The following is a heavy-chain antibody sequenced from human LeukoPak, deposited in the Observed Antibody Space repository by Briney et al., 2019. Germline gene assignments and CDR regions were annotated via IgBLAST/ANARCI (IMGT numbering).Heavy chain of an antibody. D-gene: IGHD1-1*01. CDR2: ISGSGDNT. CDR3: AKINEAIN. V-gene: IGHV3-23*01. CDR1: GFTFRRFA. J-gene: IGHJ4*02. Sequence: GGSLRLSCAVSGFTFRRFAVNWVRQAPGKGLEWVSTISGSGDNTYYADSVKGRFTISRDNSKNTLYLQMNSLRAEDTAVYYCAKINEAINWGQGTLVTVSS.